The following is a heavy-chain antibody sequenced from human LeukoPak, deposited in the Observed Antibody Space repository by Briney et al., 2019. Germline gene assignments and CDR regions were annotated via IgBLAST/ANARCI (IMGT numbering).Heavy chain of an antibody. Sequence: ASVKISCKASGYTFTSYEINWVRHATGHGLEWMGWMKPKRGNTGYAQKFQGRVTMTRNMSISTAYMELSSLRSEDTAVYYCARGQVGITISGDRKYYFDSWGQGTLVIVSS. J-gene: IGHJ4*02. CDR2: MKPKRGNT. CDR3: ARGQVGITISGDRKYYFDS. V-gene: IGHV1-8*01. D-gene: IGHD3-3*01. CDR1: GYTFTSYE.